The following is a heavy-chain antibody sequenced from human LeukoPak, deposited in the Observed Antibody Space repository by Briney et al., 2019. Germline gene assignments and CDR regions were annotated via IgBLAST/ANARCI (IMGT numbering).Heavy chain of an antibody. Sequence: SETLSLTCTVSGGPISSYYWSWIRQPAGKGLEWIGRIYTSGSTNYNPSLKSRVTMSVDTSKNQFSLKLSSVTAADTAVYYCAKVHRPAHSSSWQGEDYYYYYMDVWGKGTTVTVSS. J-gene: IGHJ6*03. V-gene: IGHV4-4*07. D-gene: IGHD6-13*01. CDR3: AKVHRPAHSSSWQGEDYYYYYMDV. CDR2: IYTSGST. CDR1: GGPISSYY.